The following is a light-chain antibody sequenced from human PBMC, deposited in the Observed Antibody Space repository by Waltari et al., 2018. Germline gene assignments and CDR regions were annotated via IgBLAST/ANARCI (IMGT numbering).Light chain of an antibody. V-gene: IGLV1-51*01. Sequence: QSVLTQPPSVSAAPGQRVTISCSGSSSNIENNSVSWYQQLPGTAPKLFIFDDNKRSSGLPDRFSGSKSGTSATLDITGLQTGDEADYYCGTWDTSLSAYVFGTGTKVTVL. CDR3: GTWDTSLSAYV. CDR2: DDN. CDR1: SSNIENNS. J-gene: IGLJ1*01.